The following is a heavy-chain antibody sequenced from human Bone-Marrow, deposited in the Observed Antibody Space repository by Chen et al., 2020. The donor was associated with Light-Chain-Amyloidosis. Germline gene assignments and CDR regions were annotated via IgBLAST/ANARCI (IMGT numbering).Heavy chain of an antibody. Sequence: QVQLVASGGGVVQPGRSLRLSCAASGFTFSSSAMDWVRQAPGKGLEWVAVISFHERNKYYADSVKGRFTISRDNSKNTLYLQMNSLRAEDTAVYYCAREGYCSSSSCPFDYWGQGTLVTVSS. CDR3: AREGYCSSSSCPFDY. V-gene: IGHV3-30*04. D-gene: IGHD2-2*01. CDR1: GFTFSSSA. J-gene: IGHJ4*02. CDR2: ISFHERNK.